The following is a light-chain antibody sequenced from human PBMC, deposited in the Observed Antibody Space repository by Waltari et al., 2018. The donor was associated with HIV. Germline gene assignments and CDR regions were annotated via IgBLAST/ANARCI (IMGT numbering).Light chain of an antibody. CDR3: LLYVGGFYL. CDR2: GGS. V-gene: IGLV7-43*01. Sequence: QTVVTQESSLTVSPGGTVTLTCGLTFCTVSSSCYPNWIQQKPGHPPTALIYGGSTRQRWAPARYSGSIVGDKATLTLTAVHSEDEAIYYCLLYVGGFYLFGGGTFVTV. CDR1: FCTVSSSCY. J-gene: IGLJ2*01.